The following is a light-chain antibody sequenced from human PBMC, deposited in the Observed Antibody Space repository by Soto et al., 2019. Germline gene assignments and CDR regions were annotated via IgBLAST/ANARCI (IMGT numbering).Light chain of an antibody. CDR2: EVN. CDR3: SSYTSTSTLV. J-gene: IGLJ2*01. Sequence: QSALTQPASVSGSPGQSITISCTGTSSDVGGYNYVSWYQQHPGNAPKLMIYEVNNRPSGVSNRFSASKSGNTASLTISGLQAEDEADYYCSSYTSTSTLVFGGGTKVTVL. V-gene: IGLV2-14*01. CDR1: SSDVGGYNY.